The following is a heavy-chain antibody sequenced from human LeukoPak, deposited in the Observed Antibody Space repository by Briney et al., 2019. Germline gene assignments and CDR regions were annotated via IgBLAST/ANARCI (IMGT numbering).Heavy chain of an antibody. V-gene: IGHV4-34*01. J-gene: IGHJ5*02. CDR1: VESFSGYY. CDR2: INHRGST. D-gene: IGHD5-12*01. Sequence: PSDTLSLPCAVYVESFSGYYWRWMRQPPGKGREWIGEINHRGSTNYNPPLKSRVPISVDTSKNQFSLKLSSVTAADTAVYYCARGTPQNSGYLRKPRNWFDPWGQGTLVTVSS. CDR3: ARGTPQNSGYLRKPRNWFDP.